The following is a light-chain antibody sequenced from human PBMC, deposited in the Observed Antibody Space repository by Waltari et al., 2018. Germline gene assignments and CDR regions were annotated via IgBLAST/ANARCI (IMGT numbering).Light chain of an antibody. J-gene: IGLJ2*01. CDR2: YDD. CDR3: AAWDDSLNGPV. CDR1: ISNIGNNA. V-gene: IGLV1-36*01. Sequence: HSLLTQPPSVSEAPIPSFTISFSVSISNIGNNAVNWYQQLPGKAPKLLIYYDDLLPSGVSDRFSGSKSGTSASVAISGLQSEDEADYYCAAWDDSLNGPVFGGGTKLTVL.